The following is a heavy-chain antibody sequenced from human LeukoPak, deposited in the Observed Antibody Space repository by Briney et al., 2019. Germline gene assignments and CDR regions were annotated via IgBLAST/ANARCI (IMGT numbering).Heavy chain of an antibody. V-gene: IGHV1-8*02. CDR2: MNPNSGNT. CDR1: GYTFTSYG. J-gene: IGHJ4*02. Sequence: ASVKVSCKASGYTFTSYGISWVRQATGQGLEWMGWMNPNSGNTGYAQKFQGRVTMTRNTSISTAYMELSSLRSEDTAVYYCARGRDSHVWGSYRYGYWGQGTLVTVSS. CDR3: ARGRDSHVWGSYRYGY. D-gene: IGHD3-16*02.